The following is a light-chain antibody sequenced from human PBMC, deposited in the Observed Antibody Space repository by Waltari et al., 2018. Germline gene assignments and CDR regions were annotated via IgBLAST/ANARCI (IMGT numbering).Light chain of an antibody. CDR2: DAS. CDR3: QQYDNLPFT. J-gene: IGKJ3*01. CDR1: QDISNY. V-gene: IGKV1-33*01. Sequence: DIQMTQSPSSLSASVGDRVTITCQASQDISNYLNWYQQKPGKAPKLLIYDASNLETGVPSRVSGSGSGTDFTFTISSLQPEDIATYYCQQYDNLPFTFGPGTKVDIK.